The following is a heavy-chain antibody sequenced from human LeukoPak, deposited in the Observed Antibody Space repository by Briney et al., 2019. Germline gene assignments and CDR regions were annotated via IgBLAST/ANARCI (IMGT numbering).Heavy chain of an antibody. D-gene: IGHD4-17*01. CDR1: GFTFSSYA. J-gene: IGHJ4*02. CDR3: ARASDYGDFGY. CDR2: ISSNGGST. V-gene: IGHV3-64*01. Sequence: PGGSLRLSCAASGFTFSSYAMHWVRQAPGKGLEYVSAISSNGGSTYYANSVKGRFTISRDNSKNTLYLQMGSLRAEDMAVYYCARASDYGDFGYWGQGTLVTVSS.